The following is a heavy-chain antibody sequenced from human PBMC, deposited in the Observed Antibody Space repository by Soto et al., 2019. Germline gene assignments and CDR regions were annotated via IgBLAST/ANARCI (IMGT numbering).Heavy chain of an antibody. CDR3: ARSQSPWGYGDY. CDR1: TFICCP. J-gene: IGHJ4*01. Sequence: TFICCPIREMRQAPGQGLEWMGGIIPIFGTANYAQKFQGRVTITADESTSTAYMELSSLRSEDTAVYYCARSQSPWGYGDY. V-gene: IGHV1-69*01. CDR2: IIPIFGTA. D-gene: IGHD5-12*01.